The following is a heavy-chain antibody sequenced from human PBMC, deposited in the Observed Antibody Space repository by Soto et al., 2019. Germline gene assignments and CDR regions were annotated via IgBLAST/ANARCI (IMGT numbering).Heavy chain of an antibody. CDR2: SYYSGSN. D-gene: IGHD4-17*01. CDR1: GGSISSYY. V-gene: IGHV4-59*01. Sequence: QVQLQESGPGLVKPSETLSLTCTVSGGSISSYYWSWIRQPPGKGLEWIGYSYYSGSNNYNPSLKSRVTASVDTSTNQFSLKMSSVTAADTAVYYCARGRRGDYVPFDYWGQGTLVTVSS. CDR3: ARGRRGDYVPFDY. J-gene: IGHJ4*02.